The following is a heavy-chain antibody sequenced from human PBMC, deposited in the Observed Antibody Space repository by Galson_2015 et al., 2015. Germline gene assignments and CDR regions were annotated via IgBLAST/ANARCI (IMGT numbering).Heavy chain of an antibody. J-gene: IGHJ2*01. CDR2: IHNTGNT. CDR3: ARDLVWEGGSTVLNWYFDL. V-gene: IGHV3-53*01. D-gene: IGHD1-26*01. Sequence: SLRLSCAVSGFTVSSNYMTWVRQAPGKGLEWVSVIHNTGNTYYADSVKGRFTISRDNSKNTLDLQMNSLRAEDTAVYYCARDLVWEGGSTVLNWYFDLWGRGTLVTVSS. CDR1: GFTVSSNY.